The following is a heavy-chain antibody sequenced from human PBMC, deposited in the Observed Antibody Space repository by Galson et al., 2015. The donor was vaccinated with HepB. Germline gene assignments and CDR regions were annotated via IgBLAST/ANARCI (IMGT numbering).Heavy chain of an antibody. D-gene: IGHD1-26*01. CDR1: GFTFSSYS. CDR2: IYSGGST. J-gene: IGHJ4*02. Sequence: SLRLSCAASGFTFSSYSMNWVRQAPGKGLEWVSLIYSGGSTYYADSVKGRFTISRDNSKNTLSLQMNSLRVDDAAVYYCARDGNGPFGYWGQGTLVTVSS. V-gene: IGHV3-53*01. CDR3: ARDGNGPFGY.